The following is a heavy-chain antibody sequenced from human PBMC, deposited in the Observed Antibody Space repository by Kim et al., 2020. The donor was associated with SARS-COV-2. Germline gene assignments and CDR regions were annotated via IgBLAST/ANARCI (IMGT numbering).Heavy chain of an antibody. CDR3: AKGWVVATIYPLGYYYYYCMDV. Sequence: GGSLRLSCAASGFTFCSYAMSWVRQAPGKGLEWVSAISGSGGSTYYADSVKGRFTISRDNSKNTLYLQMNSLRAEDTAGYYCAKGWVVATIYPLGYYYYYCMDVWGQGTTVTVSS. J-gene: IGHJ6*02. V-gene: IGHV3-23*01. CDR2: ISGSGGST. CDR1: GFTFCSYA. D-gene: IGHD5-12*01.